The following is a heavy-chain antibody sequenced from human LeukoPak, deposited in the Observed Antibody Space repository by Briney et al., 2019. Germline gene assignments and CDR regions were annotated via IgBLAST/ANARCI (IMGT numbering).Heavy chain of an antibody. V-gene: IGHV1-46*01. CDR3: ARDSGNYYPNFDF. CDR2: IKVSGGST. J-gene: IGHJ4*02. Sequence: ASVKVSCKTSGYTFSNHHIHWARLAPGQGLEWMGIIKVSGGSTSYAQKFQGRVTVASDTSTGTVHMELRSLRSEDTAMYYCARDSGNYYPNFDFWGQGTLVTVSS. CDR1: GYTFSNHH. D-gene: IGHD1-26*01.